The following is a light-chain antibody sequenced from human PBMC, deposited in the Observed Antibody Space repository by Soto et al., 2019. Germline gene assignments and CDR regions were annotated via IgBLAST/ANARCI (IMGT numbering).Light chain of an antibody. CDR2: RNN. CDR1: SSNIGSNY. J-gene: IGLJ2*01. Sequence: QTVVTQPPSASGTHGQRVTISCSGSSSNIGSNYVYWHQQLPGTAPKLLIYRNNQRPSGVPDRFSGSKSGTSASLAISGLRSEDEADYYCAAWDDSLSGKVFGGGTKLTVL. CDR3: AAWDDSLSGKV. V-gene: IGLV1-47*01.